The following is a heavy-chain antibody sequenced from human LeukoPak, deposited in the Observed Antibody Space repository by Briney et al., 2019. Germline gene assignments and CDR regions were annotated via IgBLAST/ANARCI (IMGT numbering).Heavy chain of an antibody. CDR1: GYTFTNYD. V-gene: IGHV1-8*01. Sequence: ASVTVSCKTSGYTFTNYDITWVRQAPGQGLEWMGWMNPNNGNTAYAQKFHGRITMTRDTSRGTAYMELSSLRSEDTAVYYCARELIPAAIPVGANWFDPWGQGTLVTVSS. CDR2: MNPNNGNT. CDR3: ARELIPAAIPVGANWFDP. J-gene: IGHJ5*02. D-gene: IGHD2-2*01.